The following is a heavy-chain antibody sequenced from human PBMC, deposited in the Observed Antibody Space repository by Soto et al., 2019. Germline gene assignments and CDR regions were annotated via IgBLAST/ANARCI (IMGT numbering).Heavy chain of an antibody. D-gene: IGHD5-18*01. V-gene: IGHV3-74*01. J-gene: IGHJ6*02. CDR3: ARDLGYSYGSYYYYYGMDV. CDR2: INSDGSST. CDR1: GFTFSSYW. Sequence: GGSLILSCAASGFTFSSYWMHWVRQAPGKGLVWVSRINSDGSSTSYADSVKGRFTISRDNAKNTLYLQMNSLRAEDTAVYYCARDLGYSYGSYYYYYGMDVWGQGTTVTVSS.